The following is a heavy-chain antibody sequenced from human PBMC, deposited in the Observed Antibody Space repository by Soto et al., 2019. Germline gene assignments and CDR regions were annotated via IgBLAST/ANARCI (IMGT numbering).Heavy chain of an antibody. D-gene: IGHD3-10*01. CDR3: ARESYYGSGATVVAY. CDR1: GGSISSGGYS. CDR2: IYHSGST. V-gene: IGHV4-30-2*01. J-gene: IGHJ4*02. Sequence: PSETLSLTCAVSGGSISSGGYSWSWIRQPPGKGLEWIGYIYHSGSTYYNPSLKSRVTISVDTSKNQFSLKVNSVTAADTAVYYCARESYYGSGATVVAYWGQGTLVTVSS.